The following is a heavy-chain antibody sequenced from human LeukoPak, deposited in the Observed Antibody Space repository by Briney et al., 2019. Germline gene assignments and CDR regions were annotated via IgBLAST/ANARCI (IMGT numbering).Heavy chain of an antibody. CDR1: GFTFSSYE. D-gene: IGHD1-20*01. CDR2: ISSSGSTI. V-gene: IGHV3-48*03. Sequence: GGSLRLSCAASGFTFSSYEMNWVRQAPGKGLEWVSYISSSGSTIYYVDSVKGRFTISRDNAKNSLYLRMNSLRAEDTAVYYCAREGNWNDQDCWGQGTLVTVSS. J-gene: IGHJ4*02. CDR3: AREGNWNDQDC.